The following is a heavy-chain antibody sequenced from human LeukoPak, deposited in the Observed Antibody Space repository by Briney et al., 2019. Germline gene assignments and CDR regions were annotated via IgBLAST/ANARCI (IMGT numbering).Heavy chain of an antibody. D-gene: IGHD6-25*01. J-gene: IGHJ2*01. Sequence: SETLSLTCTVSGGSISSYSWSWIRQPPGKGLEWIGYIYYSGSTTYNPSLKSRVTISVDTSKNQFSLKLTSVTAADTAVYYCARDTSGSGGAWYFDLWGRGTLVTVSS. CDR2: IYYSGST. V-gene: IGHV4-59*01. CDR1: GGSISSYS. CDR3: ARDTSGSGGAWYFDL.